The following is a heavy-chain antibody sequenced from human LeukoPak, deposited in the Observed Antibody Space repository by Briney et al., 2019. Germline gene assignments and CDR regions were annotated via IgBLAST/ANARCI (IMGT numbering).Heavy chain of an antibody. V-gene: IGHV3-11*04. D-gene: IGHD4-17*01. CDR3: AKDPLTVTTTYYYYMDV. CDR2: ISSSGSTI. J-gene: IGHJ6*03. Sequence: PGGSLRLSCAASGFTFSDYYMSWIRQAPGKGLEWVSYISSSGSTIYYADSVKGRFTISRDNSKNTLYLQMNSLRAEDTAVYYCAKDPLTVTTTYYYYMDVWGKGTTVTVSS. CDR1: GFTFSDYY.